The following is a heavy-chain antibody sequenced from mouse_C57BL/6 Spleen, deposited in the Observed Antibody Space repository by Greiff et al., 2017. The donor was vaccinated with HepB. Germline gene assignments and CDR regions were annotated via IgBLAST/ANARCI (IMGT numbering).Heavy chain of an antibody. Sequence: VNVVESGAELVKPGASVKMSCKASGYTFTTYPIEWMKQNHGKSLEWIGNFHPYNDDTKYNEKFKGKATLTVEKSSSTVYLELSRLTSDDSAVYYCARLGRGNYFDYWGQGTTLTVSS. D-gene: IGHD4-1*01. CDR3: ARLGRGNYFDY. CDR2: FHPYNDDT. J-gene: IGHJ2*01. CDR1: GYTFTTYP. V-gene: IGHV1-47*01.